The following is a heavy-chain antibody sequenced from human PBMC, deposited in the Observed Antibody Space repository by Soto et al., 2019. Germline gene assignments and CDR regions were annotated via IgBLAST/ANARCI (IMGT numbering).Heavy chain of an antibody. D-gene: IGHD3-16*01. J-gene: IGHJ4*02. CDR3: ANRKGGCYAWDVGDHVAW. CDR1: GFTFSSYG. CDR2: LSCDGSNK. Sequence: QVQLVESGGGVVQPGRSLRLSCAASGFTFSSYGMHWVRQAPGKGLEWVAVLSCDGSNKYYAGSVKGRFTISRDNSKNTLCLNMNSLRAADSAGYYCANRKGGCYAWDVGDHVAWGGQGALVSVSS. V-gene: IGHV3-30*18.